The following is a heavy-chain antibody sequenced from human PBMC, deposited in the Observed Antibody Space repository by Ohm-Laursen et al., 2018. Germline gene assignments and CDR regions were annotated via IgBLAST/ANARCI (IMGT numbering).Heavy chain of an antibody. CDR1: GGSISNGGYY. J-gene: IGHJ3*02. CDR3: ARVYSFYYDSSGYQSKNDAFDI. CDR2: IYYSGST. D-gene: IGHD3-22*01. V-gene: IGHV4-31*03. Sequence: TLSLTCTVSGGSISNGGYYWSWIRQHPGKGLEWIGYIYYSGSTYYNPSLKSRVTISVDTSKNQFSLKLSSVTAADTAVYYCARVYSFYYDSSGYQSKNDAFDIWGQGTMVTVSS.